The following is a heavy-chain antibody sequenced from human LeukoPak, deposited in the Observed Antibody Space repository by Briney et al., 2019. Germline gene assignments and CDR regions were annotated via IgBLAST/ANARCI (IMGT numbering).Heavy chain of an antibody. CDR3: ATRHEYSYPY. Sequence: GGSLRLSCAASGFIFNNYAMHWVRQAPGKGLEYVSAIGGNGDTSYYADSVKGRFTISRDNSKNTVYLQMGSLRTEDMAVYYCATRHEYSYPYWGQGTLVTVSS. V-gene: IGHV3-64*02. D-gene: IGHD5-18*01. CDR1: GFIFNNYA. J-gene: IGHJ4*02. CDR2: IGGNGDTS.